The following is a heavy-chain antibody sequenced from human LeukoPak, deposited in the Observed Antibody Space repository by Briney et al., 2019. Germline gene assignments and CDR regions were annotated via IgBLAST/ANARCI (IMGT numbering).Heavy chain of an antibody. CDR3: ARGQGTVTTH. CDR1: GVSISGYY. V-gene: IGHV4-34*01. D-gene: IGHD4-11*01. J-gene: IGHJ4*02. Sequence: PSETLSFTCAVSGVSISGYYWTWIRQPPGKELEWIGEINHSGSANYNPSLMSRVTISLDTSKNHFSLNLSSVTAADTAVYYCARGQGTVTTHWGQGTLVTVSS. CDR2: INHSGSA.